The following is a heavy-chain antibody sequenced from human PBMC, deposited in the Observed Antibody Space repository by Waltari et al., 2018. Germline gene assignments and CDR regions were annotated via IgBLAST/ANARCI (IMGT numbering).Heavy chain of an antibody. CDR1: GGSFSGYY. V-gene: IGHV4-34*01. CDR3: ARAFRVVPAAISAFDI. CDR2: INHSGST. Sequence: QVQLQQWGAGLLKPSETLSLTCAVYGGSFSGYYWRCIRQPPGKGLEWIGEINHSGSTNYNPSLKSRVTISVDTSKNQFSLKLSSVTAADTAVYYCARAFRVVPAAISAFDIWGQGTMVTVSS. J-gene: IGHJ3*02. D-gene: IGHD2-2*02.